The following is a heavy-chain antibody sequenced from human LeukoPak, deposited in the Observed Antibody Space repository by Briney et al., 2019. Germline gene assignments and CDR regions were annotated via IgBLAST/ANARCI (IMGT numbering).Heavy chain of an antibody. Sequence: PSETLSLTCTVSGGSISSYYWSWIRQPPGKGLEWIGYIYYSGSTNYNPSLKSRVTISVDTSKNQFSLKLSSVTAADTAVYYCARQLGTRNMDQGVTNQKGPFDYWGQGTLVTVSS. CDR2: IYYSGST. V-gene: IGHV4-59*08. CDR1: GGSISSYY. CDR3: ARQLGTRNMDQGVTNQKGPFDY. D-gene: IGHD3-10*01. J-gene: IGHJ4*02.